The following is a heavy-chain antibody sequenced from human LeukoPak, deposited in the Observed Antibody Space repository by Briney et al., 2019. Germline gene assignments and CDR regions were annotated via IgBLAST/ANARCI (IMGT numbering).Heavy chain of an antibody. CDR3: ATNGGPIVGATLFDY. J-gene: IGHJ4*02. CDR1: GGTFSSYA. D-gene: IGHD1-26*01. Sequence: ASVKVSCKASGGTFSSYAISWVQQAPGQGLEWMGGIIPIFGTANYAQKFQGRVTITADESTSTAYMELSSLRSEDTAVYYCATNGGPIVGATLFDYWGQGTLVTVSS. V-gene: IGHV1-69*13. CDR2: IIPIFGTA.